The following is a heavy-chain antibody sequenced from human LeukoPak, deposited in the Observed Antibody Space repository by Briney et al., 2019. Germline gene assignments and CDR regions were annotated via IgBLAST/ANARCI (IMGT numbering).Heavy chain of an antibody. CDR1: GFTFDDYD. Sequence: GGSLTLSCAASGFTFDDYDMSWVRQVPGKGLEWVSGINRNGGTINYADSVNGRFTISRDYAKNSLYLQINSLRAEDTALYHCARERATSNWYGTPDFDYWGQGILVTVSS. CDR3: ARERATSNWYGTPDFDY. D-gene: IGHD6-13*01. CDR2: INRNGGTI. J-gene: IGHJ4*02. V-gene: IGHV3-20*01.